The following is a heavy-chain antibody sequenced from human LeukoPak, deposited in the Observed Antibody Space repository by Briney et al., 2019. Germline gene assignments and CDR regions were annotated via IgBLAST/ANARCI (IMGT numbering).Heavy chain of an antibody. Sequence: GGSLRLSCAASGFTVSSNYMSWARQAPGKGLEWVSVIYSGGSTYYADSVKGRFTISRDNSKNTLYLQMNSLRAEDTAVYYCARWRWLQGAVDYWGQGTLVTVSS. D-gene: IGHD5-24*01. CDR2: IYSGGST. J-gene: IGHJ4*02. CDR1: GFTVSSNY. CDR3: ARWRWLQGAVDY. V-gene: IGHV3-53*01.